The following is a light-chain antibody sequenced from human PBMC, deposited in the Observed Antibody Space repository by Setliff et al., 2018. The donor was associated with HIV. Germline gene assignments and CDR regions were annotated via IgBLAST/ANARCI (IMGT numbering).Light chain of an antibody. Sequence: QSVLTQPRSVSGSPGQSVTISCTGTSSDVGAYNYVSWYQQHPGKAPKLMIYDVSNRPSGVSNRFSGSKSGNTASLTISGLQAEDEADYYCSAYTSSGSLGVFGTGTKVTVL. J-gene: IGLJ1*01. CDR1: SSDVGAYNY. V-gene: IGLV2-14*01. CDR2: DVS. CDR3: SAYTSSGSLGV.